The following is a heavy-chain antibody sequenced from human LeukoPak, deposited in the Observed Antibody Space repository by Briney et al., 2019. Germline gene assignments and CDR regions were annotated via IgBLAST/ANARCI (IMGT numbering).Heavy chain of an antibody. D-gene: IGHD2-21*02. V-gene: IGHV1-2*02. CDR1: GYTFTRYY. J-gene: IGHJ4*02. CDR3: ARAQYCGGDCSRTPYFDY. Sequence: ASVKVSCKASGYTFTRYYMHWVRQAPGQGLEWMGWINPNSGGTNYAQKFQGRVTMARDTSISTAYMELSRLRSDDTAVYYCARAQYCGGDCSRTPYFDYWGQGTLVTVSS. CDR2: INPNSGGT.